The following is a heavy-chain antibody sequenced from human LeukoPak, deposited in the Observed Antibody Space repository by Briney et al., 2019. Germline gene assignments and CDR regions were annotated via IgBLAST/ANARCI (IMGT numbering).Heavy chain of an antibody. J-gene: IGHJ4*02. CDR3: AKGRDYFDY. CDR2: INHSGST. CDR1: DGSLSGYY. V-gene: IGHV4-34*01. Sequence: SETLSLTCAVYDGSLSGYYWSWIRQPPGKGLEWIGEINHSGSTNYNPSLKSRVTISVDTSKNQLSLKLSSVTAADTAVYYCAKGRDYFDYWGQGTLVTVSS.